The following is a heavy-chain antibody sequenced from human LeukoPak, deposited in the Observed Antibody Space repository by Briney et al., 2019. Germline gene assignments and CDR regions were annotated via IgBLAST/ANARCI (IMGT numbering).Heavy chain of an antibody. D-gene: IGHD1-1*01. J-gene: IGHJ4*02. CDR2: IYSTGSP. Sequence: SQTLSLTCTLSLGSISSGGYYWSCIREHPEKGAEWIGEIYSTGSPYYSPSLKSRVTISVDTSKRRFALQLSSVPAADTAVYYCARQLARATAGDYFDHWGQESLASVSS. CDR3: ARQLARATAGDYFDH. V-gene: IGHV4-31*03. CDR1: LGSISSGGYY.